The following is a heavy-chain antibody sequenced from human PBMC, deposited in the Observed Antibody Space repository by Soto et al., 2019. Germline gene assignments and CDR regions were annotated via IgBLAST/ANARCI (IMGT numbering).Heavy chain of an antibody. CDR2: ISAHDGHT. V-gene: IGHV1-18*01. CDR3: ARGQGEYCSGGSCYANYFYSGMDV. CDR1: GYTFTSYG. Sequence: ASVKVSCKASGYTFTSYGITWVRQAPGQGLEWVGWISAHDGHTSYAQKLQDRVTMTTDTSTSTDYMDLRSLRSDDSAVYYCARGQGEYCSGGSCYANYFYSGMDVWCPATTVTVX. D-gene: IGHD2-15*01. J-gene: IGHJ6*02.